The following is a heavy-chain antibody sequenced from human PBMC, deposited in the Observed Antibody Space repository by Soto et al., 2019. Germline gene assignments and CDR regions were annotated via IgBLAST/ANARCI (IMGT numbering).Heavy chain of an antibody. CDR3: ATSDQASYYYYGMDV. V-gene: IGHV1-18*01. CDR1: GYTFTSYG. CDR2: ISAYNGNT. Sequence: GASVKVSCKASGYTFTSYGISWVRQAPGQGLEWMGWISAYNGNTNYAQKLQGRVTMTTDTSTSTAYMELRSLRSDDTAVYYCATSDQASYYYYGMDVWGQGTTVTVSS. J-gene: IGHJ6*02.